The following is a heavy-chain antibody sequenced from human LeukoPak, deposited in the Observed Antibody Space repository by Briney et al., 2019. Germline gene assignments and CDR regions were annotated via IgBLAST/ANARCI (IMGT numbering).Heavy chain of an antibody. J-gene: IGHJ4*02. CDR1: GFTFTIFE. D-gene: IGHD3-10*01. CDR2: ISASGNIV. CDR3: AALYYIKGTY. Sequence: TGGSLRLSCAASGFTFTIFEMNWFRQAPGRGLEWIAYISASGNIVDYAESVKGRFTISRDYSKSSLYLRMNSLRAEDTAVYYCAALYYIKGTYWGQGTLVTVSS. V-gene: IGHV3-48*03.